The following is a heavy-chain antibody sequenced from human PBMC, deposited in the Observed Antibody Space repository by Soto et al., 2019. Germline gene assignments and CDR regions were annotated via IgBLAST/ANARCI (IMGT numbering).Heavy chain of an antibody. CDR1: GFTFSGSA. Sequence: EVQLVESGGGLVQPGGSLKLSCAASGFTFSGSAMHWVRQASGKGLEWVGRIRSKANSYATAYAASVKGRFTISRDDSKTTAYLQMNSLKTEDTAVYYCTRHGYYYGMDVWGQGTTVTVSS. CDR2: IRSKANSYAT. V-gene: IGHV3-73*02. J-gene: IGHJ6*02. CDR3: TRHGYYYGMDV.